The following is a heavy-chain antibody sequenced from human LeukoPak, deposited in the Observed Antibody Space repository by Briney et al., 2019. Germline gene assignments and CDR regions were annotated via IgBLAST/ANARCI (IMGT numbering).Heavy chain of an antibody. D-gene: IGHD6-6*01. V-gene: IGHV1-69*05. CDR2: IIPIFGTA. CDR3: ARGIIAARRIGDYYYYMTS. CDR1: GGTFSSYA. Sequence: ASVTVSCKASGGTFSSYAISWVRQAPGQGLEWMGGIIPIFGTANYTQKFQGRVTITTAESTSTAYMELSSLRSEDTAVYYCARGIIAARRIGDYYYYMTSGAKGPRSPSP. J-gene: IGHJ6*03.